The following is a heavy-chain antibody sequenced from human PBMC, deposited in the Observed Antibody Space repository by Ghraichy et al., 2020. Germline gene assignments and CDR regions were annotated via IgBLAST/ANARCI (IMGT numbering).Heavy chain of an antibody. Sequence: ASVKVSCKASGYTFTSYDINWVRQATGQGLEWMGWMNPNSGNTGYAQKFQGRVTMTRNTSISTAYMELSSLRSEDTAVYYCARVDQTSSMGGYYYYYYGMDVWGQGTTVTVSS. CDR3: ARVDQTSSMGGYYYYYYGMDV. CDR2: MNPNSGNT. J-gene: IGHJ6*02. D-gene: IGHD2/OR15-2a*01. V-gene: IGHV1-8*01. CDR1: GYTFTSYD.